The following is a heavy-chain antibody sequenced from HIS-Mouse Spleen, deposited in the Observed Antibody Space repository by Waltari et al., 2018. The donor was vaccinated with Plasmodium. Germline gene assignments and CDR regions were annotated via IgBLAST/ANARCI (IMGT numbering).Heavy chain of an antibody. D-gene: IGHD1-26*01. J-gene: IGHJ4*02. V-gene: IGHV3-30*18. CDR2: ISYDGSNK. CDR3: AKKAGSGSFFDY. CDR1: GFTLCRLG. Sequence: QVLLVESGGGVVQPGRSLSISCAASGFTLCRLGWPWVRQAPGKGLEWVAVISYDGSNKYYADSVKGRFTISRDNSKNTLYLQMNSLRAEDTAVYYCAKKAGSGSFFDYWGQGTLVTVSS.